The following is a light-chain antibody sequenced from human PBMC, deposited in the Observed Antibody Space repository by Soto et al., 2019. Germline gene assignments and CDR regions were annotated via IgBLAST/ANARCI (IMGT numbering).Light chain of an antibody. CDR1: QSISSW. CDR3: QQYNSYSF. J-gene: IGKJ3*01. Sequence: DIQMTQSPSTLSASVGDRVTITCRASQSISSWLAWYQQKPGKAPKLLIYDASSLESGVPSRFSGSGSGTEFTLTISSLQPDDFATYSCQQYNSYSFFGPGTKVDIK. V-gene: IGKV1-5*01. CDR2: DAS.